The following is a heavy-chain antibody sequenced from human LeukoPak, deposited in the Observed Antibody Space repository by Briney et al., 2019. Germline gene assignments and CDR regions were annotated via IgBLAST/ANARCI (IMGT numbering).Heavy chain of an antibody. D-gene: IGHD4-17*01. CDR1: GDSISSSGYY. V-gene: IGHV4-61*08. CDR3: ARDPTTVTKGSDI. CDR2: ISSIGST. Sequence: PSETLSLTCSVSGDSISSSGYYWDWIRQPPGKGLEWIVYISSIGSTNNNPSLKSRVTISVDTSKKQFSLKMTSVTAADTAVYYCARDPTTVTKGSDIWGQGTMVTVSS. J-gene: IGHJ3*02.